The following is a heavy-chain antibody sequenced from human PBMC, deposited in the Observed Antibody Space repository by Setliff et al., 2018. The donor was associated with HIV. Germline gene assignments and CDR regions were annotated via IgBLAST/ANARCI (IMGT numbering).Heavy chain of an antibody. D-gene: IGHD6-6*01. V-gene: IGHV4-61*02. CDR3: ARAVQLGYFDY. J-gene: IGHJ4*02. CDR2: IYTTGST. CDR1: GGSISSGSYY. Sequence: PSETLSLTCTVSGGSISSGSYYWSWIRQPAGKGLEWIGRIYTTGSTYYNPSLKSRVTISVDTSKNQFSLKLSSVTAADTAVYYCARAVQLGYFDYWGQGTLVTVSS.